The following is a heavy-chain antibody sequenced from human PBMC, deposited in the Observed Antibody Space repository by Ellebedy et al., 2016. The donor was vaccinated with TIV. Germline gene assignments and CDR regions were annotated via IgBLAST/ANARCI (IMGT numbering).Heavy chain of an antibody. V-gene: IGHV5-51*01. J-gene: IGHJ3*02. CDR2: IYPGDSDT. CDR3: ARSGRRFDDAFDI. Sequence: GESLKISCKGSGYSFTSYWIAWVRQMPGKGLEWMGIIYPGDSDTRYRPSFQGQVTISADKSISTAYLQWSSLKASDTDMYYCARSGRRFDDAFDIWGQGTMVTVSS. CDR1: GYSFTSYW. D-gene: IGHD1-26*01.